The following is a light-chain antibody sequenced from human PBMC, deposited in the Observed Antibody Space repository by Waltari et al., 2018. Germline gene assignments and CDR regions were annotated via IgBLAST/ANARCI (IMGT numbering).Light chain of an antibody. CDR3: AAWDDSLSGPI. Sequence: QSVLTQPPSASGTPGQRVTISCSGSSSNIGSNYVYWYQHLPGTAPQVLFPPPNPPPPPPAPHVPISTHSKRPSGVPGRFLGSRAGHSASLAISGLRSEDEADYYCAAWDDSLSGPIFGGGTKLTVL. V-gene: IGLV1-47*01. CDR2: THS. CDR1: SSNIGSNY. J-gene: IGLJ2*01.